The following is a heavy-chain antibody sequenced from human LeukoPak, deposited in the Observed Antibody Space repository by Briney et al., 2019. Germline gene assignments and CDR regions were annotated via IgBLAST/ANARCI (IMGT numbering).Heavy chain of an antibody. CDR3: AKVTVYYYYMDV. V-gene: IGHV3-23*01. CDR2: ISGSGGST. J-gene: IGHJ6*03. Sequence: GGSLRLSCAASGFTFSSYSLSWVRQAPGRGLEWVSAISGSGGSTYYADSVKGRFTISRDNTENTLYLQLNSLKAGDTAVYYCAKVTVYYYYMDVWGKGTTVTVSS. D-gene: IGHD4-17*01. CDR1: GFTFSSYS.